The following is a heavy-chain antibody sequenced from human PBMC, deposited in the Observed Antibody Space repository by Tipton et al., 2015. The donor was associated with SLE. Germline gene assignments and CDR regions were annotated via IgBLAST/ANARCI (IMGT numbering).Heavy chain of an antibody. CDR2: IRYDGSNK. D-gene: IGHD3-10*01. Sequence: SGFTSSSYGMHWVSQAPGKGLEWVAFIRYDGSNKYYADSVKGRFTISRDNSKNTLYLQMNSLRAEDTSVYYCAKDHGSGSYSPYSVDYWGQGSLVTVSS. CDR1: GFTSSSYG. CDR3: AKDHGSGSYSPYSVDY. V-gene: IGHV3-30*02. J-gene: IGHJ4*02.